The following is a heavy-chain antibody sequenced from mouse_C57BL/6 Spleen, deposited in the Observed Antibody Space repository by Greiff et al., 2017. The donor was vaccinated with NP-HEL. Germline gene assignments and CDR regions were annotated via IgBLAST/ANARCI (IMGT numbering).Heavy chain of an antibody. V-gene: IGHV5-6*02. CDR2: ISSGGSYT. J-gene: IGHJ2*01. D-gene: IGHD1-1*01. CDR1: GFTFSSYG. Sequence: DVKLVEPGGDLVKPGGSLKLSCAASGFTFSSYGMSWVRQTPDKRLEWVATISSGGSYTYYPHSVKGRFTFSRDNAENTLYLQMSSLKSEDTAMYYCASLYYYGSRDYFDYWGQGTTLTVSS. CDR3: ASLYYYGSRDYFDY.